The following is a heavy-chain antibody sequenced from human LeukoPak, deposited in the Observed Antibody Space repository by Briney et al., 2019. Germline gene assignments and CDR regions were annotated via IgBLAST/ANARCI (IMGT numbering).Heavy chain of an antibody. Sequence: PGESLRLSCAASGFTFNNYALSWVRQAPGKGLEWVSAISGNGGDTYYADSVKGRFTVSRDISKSTLYLQMNSLRVEDTAVYYCAKGPKLGDGFHCDSWGQGTPVTVSS. D-gene: IGHD5-24*01. CDR3: AKGPKLGDGFHCDS. V-gene: IGHV3-23*01. CDR2: ISGNGGDT. J-gene: IGHJ4*02. CDR1: GFTFNNYA.